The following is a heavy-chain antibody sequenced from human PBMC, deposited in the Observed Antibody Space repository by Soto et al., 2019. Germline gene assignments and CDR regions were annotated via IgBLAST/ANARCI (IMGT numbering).Heavy chain of an antibody. CDR2: ISAHNGKT. D-gene: IGHD5-18*01. Sequence: QVQLVQSGAEVKKPGASVKVSCKASGDSLSSYAISWVRQAPGQGLEWMGWISAHNGKTNYPQKLHGRVTMTTDTSTSTAYMELRSKRSDDTAVYFCARVDTAMVTASYWGQGTLVTVSS. J-gene: IGHJ4*02. CDR3: ARVDTAMVTASY. CDR1: GDSLSSYA. V-gene: IGHV1-18*01.